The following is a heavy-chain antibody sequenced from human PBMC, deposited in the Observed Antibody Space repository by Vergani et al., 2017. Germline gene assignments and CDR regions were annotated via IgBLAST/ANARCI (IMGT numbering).Heavy chain of an antibody. CDR1: GGSISSGGYY. J-gene: IGHJ6*03. CDR2: LYYSGST. D-gene: IGHD2-2*02. CDR3: ASSGYCSSTSCYRDYYYYYYMDV. Sequence: QVQLQESGPGLVKPSQTLSLTCTVSGGSISSGGYYWSWIRQHPGKGLEWIGYLYYSGSTYYNPSLKSRVTISVDTSKNQFSLKLSSVTAADTAVYYCASSGYCSSTSCYRDYYYYYYMDVWGKGTTVTVSS. V-gene: IGHV4-31*03.